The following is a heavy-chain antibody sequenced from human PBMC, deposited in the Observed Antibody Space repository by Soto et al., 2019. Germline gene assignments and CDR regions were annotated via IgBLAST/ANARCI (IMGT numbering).Heavy chain of an antibody. CDR2: ISGSGGST. V-gene: IGHV3-23*01. CDR1: GFTFSSYA. J-gene: IGHJ6*03. Sequence: GGSLRLSCAASGFTFSSYAMSWVRQAPGKGLEWVSAISGSGGSTYYADSVKGRFTISRDNSKNTLYLQMNSLRAEDTAVYYCAKDMGGVFGVWDDYYMDVWGKGTTVTVSS. CDR3: AKDMGGVFGVWDDYYMDV. D-gene: IGHD3-3*01.